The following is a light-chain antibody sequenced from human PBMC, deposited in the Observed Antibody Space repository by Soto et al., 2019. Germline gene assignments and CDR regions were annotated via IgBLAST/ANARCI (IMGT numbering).Light chain of an antibody. CDR2: EVN. Sequence: QSVLTQPASVSGSPGQSITISCTGTSSDVGGYNYVSWYQQYPGKAPKLMIYEVNNRPSGVSNRFSGSKSGNTASLTISGLQDEDEADYYCSSYSSSIPYVVFGGGTKLTVL. J-gene: IGLJ2*01. CDR1: SSDVGGYNY. CDR3: SSYSSSIPYVV. V-gene: IGLV2-14*01.